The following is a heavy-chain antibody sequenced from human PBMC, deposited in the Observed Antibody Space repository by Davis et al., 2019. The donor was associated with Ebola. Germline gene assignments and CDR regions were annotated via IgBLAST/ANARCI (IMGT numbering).Heavy chain of an antibody. D-gene: IGHD3-10*01. CDR3: ARDLSYSYYYHYYGMDV. J-gene: IGHJ6*02. V-gene: IGHV1-18*04. Sequence: ASVKVSCKASGYTFTSYGISWVRQAPGQGLEWMGWISAYNGNTNYAQKLQGRVTITADESTSTAYMELSSLRSEDTAVYYCARDLSYSYYYHYYGMDVWGQGTTVTVSS. CDR1: GYTFTSYG. CDR2: ISAYNGNT.